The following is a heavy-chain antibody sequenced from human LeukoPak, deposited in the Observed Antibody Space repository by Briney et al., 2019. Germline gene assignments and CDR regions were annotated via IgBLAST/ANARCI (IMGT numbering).Heavy chain of an antibody. J-gene: IGHJ4*02. CDR1: GGSFSGYY. Sequence: SETLSLTCAVYGGSFSGYYWSWIRQPPGKGLEWIGEINHSGSTNFNPSLKSRVTISVDTSKNQFSLTLSSVTAADTAVYYCARLFRGSSRPFDYWGQGTLVTVSS. CDR3: ARLFRGSSRPFDY. CDR2: INHSGST. D-gene: IGHD1-26*01. V-gene: IGHV4-34*01.